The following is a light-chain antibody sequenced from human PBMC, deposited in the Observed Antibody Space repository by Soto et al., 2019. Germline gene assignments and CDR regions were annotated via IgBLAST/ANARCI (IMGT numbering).Light chain of an antibody. Sequence: QSVLTQPASVSGSPGQSITISCTGTSSDVGGYNYVSWYKQHPGKAPKLIIYEVTNRPSGVSSRFSGSKSGNTASLSISGLQAEDEADYYCCSYTTSTTSYVFXTGTKVTVL. CDR1: SSDVGGYNY. J-gene: IGLJ1*01. V-gene: IGLV2-14*01. CDR3: CSYTTSTTSYV. CDR2: EVT.